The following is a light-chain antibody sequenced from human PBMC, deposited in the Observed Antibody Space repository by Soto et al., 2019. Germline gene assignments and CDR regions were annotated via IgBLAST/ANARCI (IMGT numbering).Light chain of an antibody. V-gene: IGLV4-69*01. J-gene: IGLJ3*02. CDR3: QTWGTGIRV. CDR2: ISSDGSH. CDR1: SGHSNYA. Sequence: QPVLTQSPSASASLGASVKLTCTLSSGHSNYAIAWHQQQPEKGPRYLMRISSDGSHNKGDGIPDRFSGSSSGAERYLTISSLQSEDEADYYCQTWGTGIRVFGVGTKLTVL.